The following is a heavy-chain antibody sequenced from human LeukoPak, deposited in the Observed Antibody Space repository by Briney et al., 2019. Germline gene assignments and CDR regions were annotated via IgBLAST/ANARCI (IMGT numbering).Heavy chain of an antibody. D-gene: IGHD3-10*01. J-gene: IGHJ4*02. CDR2: INLSGGST. CDR3: ASQLAGSYYAVSDY. CDR1: GYSFTSYH. Sequence: ASVKVSCKASGYSFTSYHMHWVRQAPGQGLEWMGIINLSGGSTSYAQKFQGRVTMTRDTSTSTVYMELSSLRSEDTAVYYCASQLAGSYYAVSDYWGQGTLVTVSS. V-gene: IGHV1-46*01.